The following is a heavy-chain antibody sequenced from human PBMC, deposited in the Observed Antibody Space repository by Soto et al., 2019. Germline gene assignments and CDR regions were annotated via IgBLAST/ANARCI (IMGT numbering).Heavy chain of an antibody. Sequence: EEQLVESGGGLVQPGGSLTLSCAASGFTFSEHYMEWVRQAPGKGLEWVARSRNEAKSYSTDYAASVKGRFTVSRDLSMNSLYLQMNNLKTKDTAVYYCSRMEGGWGQGTLVTVSS. CDR1: GFTFSEHY. J-gene: IGHJ4*02. CDR3: SRMEGG. CDR2: SRNEAKSYST. V-gene: IGHV3-72*01. D-gene: IGHD1-26*01.